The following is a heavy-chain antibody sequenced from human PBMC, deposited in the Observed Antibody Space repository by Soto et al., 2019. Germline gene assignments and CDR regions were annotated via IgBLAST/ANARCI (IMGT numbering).Heavy chain of an antibody. J-gene: IGHJ3*02. CDR1: GGTFSSYA. CDR2: SIPIFGTA. CDR3: PREGSCSGGSCYRGDAFDI. D-gene: IGHD2-15*01. Sequence: AVKVSCKASGGTFSSYAISWVGQAAGQGGEGVGGSIPIFGTANYAQKFQGRVTITADEPTSTAYMKLSSLRSEDTAVYYCPREGSCSGGSCYRGDAFDIWGQGTVVTVSS. V-gene: IGHV1-69*13.